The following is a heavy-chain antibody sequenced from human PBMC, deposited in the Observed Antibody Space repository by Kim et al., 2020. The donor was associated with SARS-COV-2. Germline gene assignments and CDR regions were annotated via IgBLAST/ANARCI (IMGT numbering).Heavy chain of an antibody. D-gene: IGHD4-4*01. CDR3: AKGEEDYSYDY. Sequence: GGSLRLSCAASGFTFSSYGMHWVRQAPGKGLEWVAVISYDGSNKYYADSVKGRFTISRDNSKNTLYLQMNSLRAEDTAVYYCAKGEEDYSYDYWGQGTLVTVSS. V-gene: IGHV3-30*18. CDR1: GFTFSSYG. J-gene: IGHJ4*02. CDR2: ISYDGSNK.